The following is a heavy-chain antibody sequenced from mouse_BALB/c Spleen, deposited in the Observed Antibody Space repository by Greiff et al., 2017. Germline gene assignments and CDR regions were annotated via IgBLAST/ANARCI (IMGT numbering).Heavy chain of an antibody. D-gene: IGHD1-2*01. Sequence: EVKLAESGGGLVQPGGSRKLSCAASGFTFSSFGMHWVRQAPEKGLEWVAYISSGSSTIYYADTVKGRFTISRDNPKNTLFLQMTSLRSEDTAMYYYVERITTATDYAMDYWGQRTSV. J-gene: IGHJ4*01. CDR1: GFTFSSFG. CDR3: VERITTATDYAMDY. V-gene: IGHV5-17*02. CDR2: ISSGSSTI.